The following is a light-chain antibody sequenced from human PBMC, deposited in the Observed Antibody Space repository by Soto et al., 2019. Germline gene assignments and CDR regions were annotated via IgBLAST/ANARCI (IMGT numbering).Light chain of an antibody. CDR1: QDIQNY. CDR3: QQCDDFIT. CDR2: EAS. J-gene: IGKJ4*01. V-gene: IGKV1-33*01. Sequence: DIQMTQSPSSLSASVGDRVTITCQASQDIQNYLNWYQQKPGKAPKLLIYEASNLETGVTSRFSGSGSGRIFTFTISSLRTEDIATYYCQQCDDFITFGGGTRIEIK.